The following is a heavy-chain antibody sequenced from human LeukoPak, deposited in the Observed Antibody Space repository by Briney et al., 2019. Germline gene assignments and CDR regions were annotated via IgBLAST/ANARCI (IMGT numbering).Heavy chain of an antibody. CDR1: GFNFSTYW. J-gene: IGHJ4*02. CDR2: IKTDGSST. Sequence: PGGSLRLSCTASGFNFSTYWMHWVLQVPGKGLLWVSRIKTDGSSTSYADSVKGRFTISRDSAKNKLYLQMNSLRAEDTAVYYCATVSVGVRFDYWGQGALVAVSS. V-gene: IGHV3-74*01. D-gene: IGHD3-16*01. CDR3: ATVSVGVRFDY.